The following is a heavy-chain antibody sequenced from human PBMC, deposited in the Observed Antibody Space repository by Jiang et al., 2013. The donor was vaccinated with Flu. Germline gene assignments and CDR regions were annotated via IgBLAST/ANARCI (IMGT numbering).Heavy chain of an antibody. CDR1: GGSFSGYY. D-gene: IGHD2-15*01. V-gene: IGHV4-34*01. J-gene: IGHJ3*02. Sequence: LLKPSETLSLTCEVYGGSFSGYYWSWIRQSPGKGLEWIGEINHSGSTQYNPSLKSRVTISEDTSKNQLSLNVSSVTAADTAVYYCARGSGYSSDDAFDIWGRGTMVTVSS. CDR2: INHSGST. CDR3: ARGSGYSSDDAFDI.